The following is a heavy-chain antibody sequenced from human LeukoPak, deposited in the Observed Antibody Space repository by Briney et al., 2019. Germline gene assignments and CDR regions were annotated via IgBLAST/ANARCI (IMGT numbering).Heavy chain of an antibody. D-gene: IGHD1-26*01. CDR2: ISYDGSNK. Sequence: GGPLRLSCAASGLTFSSYAMHWVRQAPGKGLEWVAVISYDGSNKYYADSVKGRFTISRDNSENTLYLQMNSLRAEDTAVYYCARGSVGWELPGRFDYWGQGTLVTVSS. CDR1: GLTFSSYA. CDR3: ARGSVGWELPGRFDY. V-gene: IGHV3-30*04. J-gene: IGHJ4*02.